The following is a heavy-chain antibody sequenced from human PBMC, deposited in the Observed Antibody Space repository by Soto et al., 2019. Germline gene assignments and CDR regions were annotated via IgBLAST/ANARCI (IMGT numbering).Heavy chain of an antibody. CDR1: GGSISIYY. CDR3: ARGVGSSPPRY. J-gene: IGHJ4*02. CDR2: IYASGSP. Sequence: SETLSLTCTISGGSISIYYWSWVRQPPGHELEWIGYIYASGSPYYNPSLRSRVTISADTSKNQISLKLTSPTAADTAVYYCARGVGSSPPRYWGRGTLVTVSS. V-gene: IGHV4-59*01. D-gene: IGHD1-26*01.